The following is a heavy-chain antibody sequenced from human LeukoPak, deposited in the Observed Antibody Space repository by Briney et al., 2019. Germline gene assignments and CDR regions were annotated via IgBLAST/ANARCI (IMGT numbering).Heavy chain of an antibody. Sequence: GASVKVSCKASVYTFTDYLIHWVRQAPGQGLEYMGWINPKSGGTEYAQKFLGRVTMTRDTPTSTASMELSRLRSDDTAVYLCARDLSTSSTWELDYWGQGALVTVSS. V-gene: IGHV1-2*02. CDR3: ARDLSTSSTWELDY. CDR2: INPKSGGT. D-gene: IGHD2/OR15-2a*01. CDR1: VYTFTDYL. J-gene: IGHJ4*02.